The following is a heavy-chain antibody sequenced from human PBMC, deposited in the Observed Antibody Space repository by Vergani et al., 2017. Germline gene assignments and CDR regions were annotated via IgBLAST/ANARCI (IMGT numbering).Heavy chain of an antibody. V-gene: IGHV4-61*01. D-gene: IGHD1-20*01. CDR2: IYYSGST. CDR3: AGEYNWNGDWFDP. CDR1: GGSVSSGSYY. J-gene: IGHJ5*02. Sequence: QVQLQESGPGLVKPSETLSLTCTVSGGSVSSGSYYWSWIRQPPGKGLEWIGYIYYSGSTNYNPSLKSRVTISVDTSKNQLSLKLSSVTAADTAVYYCAGEYNWNGDWFDPWGQGTLVTVSS.